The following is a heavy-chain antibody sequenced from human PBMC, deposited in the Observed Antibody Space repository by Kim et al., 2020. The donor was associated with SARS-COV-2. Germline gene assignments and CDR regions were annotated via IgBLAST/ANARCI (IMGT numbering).Heavy chain of an antibody. V-gene: IGHV3-30*02. D-gene: IGHD2-2*01. J-gene: IGHJ4*02. CDR3: AKADEGYCSSTSCHYGDY. Sequence: KGRFTISRDNSKNTLYLQMNSLRAEDTAVYYCAKADEGYCSSTSCHYGDYWGQGTLVTVSS.